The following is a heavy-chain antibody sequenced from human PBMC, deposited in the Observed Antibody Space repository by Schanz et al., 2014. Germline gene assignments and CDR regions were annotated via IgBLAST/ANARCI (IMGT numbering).Heavy chain of an antibody. CDR3: ARDTTWRLDL. CDR1: GGSIRSYF. V-gene: IGHV4-4*08. CDR2: IYSRGSS. Sequence: QVQLQESGPGLLKPSETLSLTCTVSGGSIRSYFWSWIRQPPGKGLEWIGRIYSRGSSTYNPSLKSRVTIPRDTPNTQFSLKQNSVTAADTAVYYCARDTTWRLDLWGRGTLVTVSS. J-gene: IGHJ2*01. D-gene: IGHD1-1*01.